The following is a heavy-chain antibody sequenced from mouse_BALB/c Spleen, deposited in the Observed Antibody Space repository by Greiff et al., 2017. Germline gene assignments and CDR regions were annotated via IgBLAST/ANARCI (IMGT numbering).Heavy chain of an antibody. D-gene: IGHD2-10*02. Sequence: VQLQQSGPGLVQPSQSLSITCTVSGFSLTSYGVHWVRQSPGKGLEWLGVIWSGGSTDYNAAFISRLSISKDNSKSQVFFKMNSLQANDTAIYYCAPLPYGNYDDAMDYWGQGTSVTVSS. CDR1: GFSLTSYG. J-gene: IGHJ4*01. CDR3: APLPYGNYDDAMDY. V-gene: IGHV2-2*02. CDR2: IWSGGST.